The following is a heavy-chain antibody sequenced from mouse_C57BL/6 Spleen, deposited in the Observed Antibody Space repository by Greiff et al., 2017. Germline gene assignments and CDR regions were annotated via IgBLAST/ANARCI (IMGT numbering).Heavy chain of an antibody. Sequence: EVQGVESGGGLVQPGGSLSLSCAASGFTFTDYYMSWVRQPSGKALEWLGFIRNKANGYTTEYSASVKGRFTISRDNSQSILYLQMNALRAEDSATYYCARSQLGPLFAYWGQGTLVTVSA. CDR2: IRNKANGYTT. CDR1: GFTFTDYY. V-gene: IGHV7-3*01. J-gene: IGHJ3*01. CDR3: ARSQLGPLFAY. D-gene: IGHD4-1*02.